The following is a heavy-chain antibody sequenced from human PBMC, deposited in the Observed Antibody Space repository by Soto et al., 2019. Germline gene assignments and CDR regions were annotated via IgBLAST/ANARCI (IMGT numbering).Heavy chain of an antibody. J-gene: IGHJ6*02. Sequence: PGESLKISCKGSGYSFTSYWIGWVRQMPGKGLELMGIIYPGDSDTRYSPSFQGQVTISADKSISTAYLQWSSLKASDTAMYYCARQNYTMVHNYYYYGMDVWGQGTTVTVSS. CDR1: GYSFTSYW. D-gene: IGHD3-10*01. CDR2: IYPGDSDT. CDR3: ARQNYTMVHNYYYYGMDV. V-gene: IGHV5-51*01.